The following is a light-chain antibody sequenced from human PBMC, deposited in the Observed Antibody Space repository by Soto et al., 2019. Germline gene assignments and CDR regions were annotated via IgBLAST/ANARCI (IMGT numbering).Light chain of an antibody. Sequence: QSALTQPRSVSGSPGQSVTISCTGTSSDVGGYNYVSWYQQHPGTAPKLMIYDVGKRPSGVPDRFSGSKSGNTASLTISGLQAEDEADYYCCSYAGRYTVLFGGGTKLTVL. V-gene: IGLV2-11*01. CDR2: DVG. CDR1: SSDVGGYNY. J-gene: IGLJ2*01. CDR3: CSYAGRYTVL.